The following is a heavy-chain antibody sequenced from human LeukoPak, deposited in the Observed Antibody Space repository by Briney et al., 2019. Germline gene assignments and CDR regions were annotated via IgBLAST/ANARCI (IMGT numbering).Heavy chain of an antibody. Sequence: GASVKVSCKASGGTFSSYAISWVRQAPGQGLEWMGRINPNRGDTNYAQKFLGRVTMTRDTSISTAYMELSSLTSDDTAVYYCASISEVWSGYYTVHHDYWGQGTLVTVSS. CDR2: INPNRGDT. V-gene: IGHV1-2*02. CDR1: GGTFSSYA. J-gene: IGHJ4*02. CDR3: ASISEVWSGYYTVHHDY. D-gene: IGHD3-3*01.